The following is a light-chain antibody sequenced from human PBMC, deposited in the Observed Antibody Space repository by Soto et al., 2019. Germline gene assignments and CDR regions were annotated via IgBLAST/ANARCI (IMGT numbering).Light chain of an antibody. CDR3: SSYADINNDV. CDR2: EVY. Sequence: QSVLTQPPSASGSPGQSVTISCTGTSSDIGRYDFVSWYQHHPGEAPKLMIYEVYNRPSGVPDRFSGSKSDNTASLTISGLQADDEADYFCSSYADINNDVFGSGTKLTVL. J-gene: IGLJ1*01. V-gene: IGLV2-8*01. CDR1: SSDIGRYDF.